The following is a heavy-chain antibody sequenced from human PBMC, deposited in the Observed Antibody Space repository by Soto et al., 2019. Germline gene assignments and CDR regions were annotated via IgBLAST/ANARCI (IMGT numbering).Heavy chain of an antibody. Sequence: EVQLVASGGGLMKPGGYLSRSCSAFGFTFINAWMTWVRQASGKVLEWVGLITSRTNGGTTLSAAPVKGRFTVSRDDSQGIVNLHMDSLEIADSGVYFCSTGAVNAYSDYSRFDHWGRGTLVTVSS. CDR3: STGAVNAYSDYSRFDH. CDR2: ITSRTNGGTT. J-gene: IGHJ4*02. CDR1: GFTFINAW. D-gene: IGHD4-4*01. V-gene: IGHV3-15*05.